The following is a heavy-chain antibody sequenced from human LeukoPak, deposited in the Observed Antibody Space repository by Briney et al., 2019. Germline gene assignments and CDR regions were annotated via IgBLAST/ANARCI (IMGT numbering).Heavy chain of an antibody. Sequence: ASVKVSCKASGYTFTGYYMHWVRQAPGQGLEWMGWVNPNTGGTYYAQRFQGRVTVTRDTSISTAYMELSRLRSDDTAVYYCARADHGTRSNGFYTLDYCGQGTLVTVSS. CDR2: VNPNTGGT. CDR1: GYTFTGYY. CDR3: ARADHGTRSNGFYTLDY. D-gene: IGHD2-2*02. V-gene: IGHV1-2*02. J-gene: IGHJ4*02.